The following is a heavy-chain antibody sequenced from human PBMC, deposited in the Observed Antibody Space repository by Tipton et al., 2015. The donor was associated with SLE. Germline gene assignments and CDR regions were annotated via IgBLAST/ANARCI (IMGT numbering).Heavy chain of an antibody. CDR1: GGSISSSGYY. D-gene: IGHD2-21*02. Sequence: LRLSCTVSGGSISSSGYYWGWIRQPPGKGLEWIGSVYYTGSTYYNPSVKSRFTISVVTSKNQFSLKLNSVAAADTAVYYCARQLGWGDPFASDYWGQGTLVTVSS. CDR3: ARQLGWGDPFASDY. CDR2: VYYTGST. V-gene: IGHV4-39*01. J-gene: IGHJ4*02.